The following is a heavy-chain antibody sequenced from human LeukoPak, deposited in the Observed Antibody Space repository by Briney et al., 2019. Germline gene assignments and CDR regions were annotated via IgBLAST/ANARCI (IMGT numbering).Heavy chain of an antibody. D-gene: IGHD3-22*01. V-gene: IGHV1-69*04. J-gene: IGHJ4*02. Sequence: ASVKVSCKASGRTFISDAISWVRQAPGQGLEWMGRIIPILTIPTYAQKFQGRVTITADKSTSTAYMELSSLRSEDTAVYYCARDSTRNYYDSSKGDYWGQGTLVTVSS. CDR2: IIPILTIP. CDR1: GRTFISDA. CDR3: ARDSTRNYYDSSKGDY.